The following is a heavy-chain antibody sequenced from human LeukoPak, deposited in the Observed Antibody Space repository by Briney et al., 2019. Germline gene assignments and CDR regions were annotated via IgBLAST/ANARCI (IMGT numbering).Heavy chain of an antibody. CDR3: VRDIAGSEYDNSGVY. V-gene: IGHV1-2*02. J-gene: IGHJ4*02. CDR1: GYTFTGYY. D-gene: IGHD3-22*01. Sequence: ASLTVSCKASGYTFTGYYIHWVRQAPGQGLEWMGWINPKRGDTDYAQRFQGGITMARDTSMSTAFMELYSLTSDDTAVYYCVRDIAGSEYDNSGVYWGQGTLVTVS. CDR2: INPKRGDT.